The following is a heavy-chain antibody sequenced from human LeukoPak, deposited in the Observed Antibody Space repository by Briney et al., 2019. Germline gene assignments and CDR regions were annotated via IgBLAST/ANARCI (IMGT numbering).Heavy chain of an antibody. Sequence: SVKVSCTASGGTFSSYAISWVRQAPGQGLEWMGGIIPIFGTASYAQKFQGRVTMTEDTSTDTAYMELSSLRSEDTAVYYCATSSVVAASPFDYWGQGTLVTVSS. D-gene: IGHD2-15*01. V-gene: IGHV1-69*06. CDR2: IIPIFGTA. CDR3: ATSSVVAASPFDY. CDR1: GGTFSSYA. J-gene: IGHJ4*02.